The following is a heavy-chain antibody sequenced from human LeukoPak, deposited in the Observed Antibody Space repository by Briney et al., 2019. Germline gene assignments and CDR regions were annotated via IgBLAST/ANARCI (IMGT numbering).Heavy chain of an antibody. Sequence: GESLKISCAASGFTVDSYYMSWVRQAPGKGLEWVSVIYSGGNTYYADSVKGRFTVSRDNSKNTLYLQMNSLRAEDTAVYYCARGQYSYGHTSYFDYWGQGALVTVSS. CDR1: GFTVDSYY. D-gene: IGHD5-18*01. V-gene: IGHV3-66*01. CDR3: ARGQYSYGHTSYFDY. J-gene: IGHJ4*02. CDR2: IYSGGNT.